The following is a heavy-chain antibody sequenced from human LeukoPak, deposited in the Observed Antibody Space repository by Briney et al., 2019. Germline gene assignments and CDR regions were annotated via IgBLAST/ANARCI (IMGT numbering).Heavy chain of an antibody. J-gene: IGHJ4*02. Sequence: SETLSLTCTVSGYSISSGYYWGWVRQPPGKGLQWIGSIFRSWITYYSPTLRRRLSMSLDTSKNQFSLKLTSVIATDTAVYYCVRGRGGLGIYQFEFWGQGALVIVPS. CDR1: GYSISSGYY. D-gene: IGHD3/OR15-3a*01. V-gene: IGHV4-38-2*02. CDR3: VRGRGGLGIYQFEF. CDR2: IFRSWIT.